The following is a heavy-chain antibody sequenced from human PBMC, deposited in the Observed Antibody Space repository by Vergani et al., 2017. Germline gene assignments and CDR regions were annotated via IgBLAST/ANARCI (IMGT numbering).Heavy chain of an antibody. D-gene: IGHD3-10*01. Sequence: EVQLVESGGGLIQPGGSLRLSCAASGFTVSSNYMSWVRQAPGKGLEWVSVIYSGGSTYYADSVKGRFTISRDNSKNTLYLQMNSLRAEDPAVYYWARGVGYYGSGSYYPFDYWGQGTLVTVSS. CDR3: ARGVGYYGSGSYYPFDY. J-gene: IGHJ4*02. V-gene: IGHV3-53*01. CDR1: GFTVSSNY. CDR2: IYSGGST.